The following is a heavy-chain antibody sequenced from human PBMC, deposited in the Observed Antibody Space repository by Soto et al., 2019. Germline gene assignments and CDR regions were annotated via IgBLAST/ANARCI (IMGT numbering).Heavy chain of an antibody. CDR1: GGSFSGYY. CDR3: ARLRDTEYYYYMDV. J-gene: IGHJ6*03. V-gene: IGHV4-34*01. D-gene: IGHD5-18*01. Sequence: SETLSLTCAVYGGSFSGYYWSWIRQPPGKGLEWIGEINHSGSTNYNPSLKSRVTISVDTSKNQFSLKLSSVTAADTAVYYCARLRDTEYYYYMDVWGKGTTVTVSS. CDR2: INHSGST.